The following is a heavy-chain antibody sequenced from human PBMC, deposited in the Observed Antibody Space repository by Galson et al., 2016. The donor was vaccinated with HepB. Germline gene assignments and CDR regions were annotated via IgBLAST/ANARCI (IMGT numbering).Heavy chain of an antibody. Sequence: SVKVSCKASGYIFSNFPMHWVRQAPGQRLEWMGWINGGNGDTRYSQKFQGRITITRDTSATTVYLELSSLTSEDTAVYYCARAPGRRTVRRKGLRLKEEWGDGTPVIRFEPWGPGTLVTVAA. CDR1: GYIFSNFP. D-gene: IGHD3-3*01. V-gene: IGHV1-3*01. CDR3: ARAPGRRTVRRKGLRLKEEWGDGTPVIRFEP. CDR2: INGGNGDT. J-gene: IGHJ5*02.